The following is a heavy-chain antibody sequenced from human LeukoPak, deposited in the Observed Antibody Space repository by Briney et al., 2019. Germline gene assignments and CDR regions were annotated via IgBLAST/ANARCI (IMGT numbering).Heavy chain of an antibody. D-gene: IGHD3-3*01. CDR3: ARDRPYDFWSGEDAFDI. CDR1: GFTFSSYS. V-gene: IGHV3-21*01. Sequence: GGSLRLSCAASGFTFSSYSMNWVRQAPGKGLEWVSSISSSSSYIYYADSVKGRFTISRDNAKNSLYLQMNSLRAEDTAVYYCARDRPYDFWSGEDAFDIWGQGTMVTVSS. CDR2: ISSSSSYI. J-gene: IGHJ3*02.